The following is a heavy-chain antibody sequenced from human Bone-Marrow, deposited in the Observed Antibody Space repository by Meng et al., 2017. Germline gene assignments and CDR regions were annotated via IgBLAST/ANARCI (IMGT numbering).Heavy chain of an antibody. CDR1: GFTFSNAW. CDR2: IKSKTDGETP. V-gene: IGHV3-15*01. D-gene: IGHD1-1*01. J-gene: IGHJ4*02. Sequence: VQLVESGGGLVRPGGFLRLSCAASGFTFSNAWMSWVRQAPGRGLEWVARIKSKTDGETPDYAAPVKGRFTISRDDSKNTLYLQMHSLKTEDTAVYYCNWNDFGDYWGQGALVTVSS. CDR3: NWNDFGDY.